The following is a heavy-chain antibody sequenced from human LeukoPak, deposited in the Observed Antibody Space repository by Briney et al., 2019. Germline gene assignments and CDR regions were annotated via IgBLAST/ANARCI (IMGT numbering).Heavy chain of an antibody. D-gene: IGHD3-22*01. J-gene: IGHJ4*02. CDR1: GGTFSSYA. V-gene: IGHV1-69*13. Sequence: SVKVSCKASGGTFSSYAISWVRQAPGQGLEWMGGIIPIFGTANYAQKSQGRVTITADESTSTAYMELSSLRSEDTAVYYCASARGMIVVGALGYWGQGTLVTVSS. CDR2: IIPIFGTA. CDR3: ASARGMIVVGALGY.